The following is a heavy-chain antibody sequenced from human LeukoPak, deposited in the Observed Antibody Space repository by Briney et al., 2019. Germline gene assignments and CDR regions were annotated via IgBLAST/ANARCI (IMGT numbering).Heavy chain of an antibody. CDR2: IKQDGSEK. Sequence: PGGSLRLSCAASGFSFSGYWMSWVRQTPGKGLEWVATIKQDGSEKYYVDSVKGRFTISRDNAKNSLYLQMNSLRAEDTAVYYCARVSRLTIFWVAQYFFDYWGQGTLVTVSS. J-gene: IGHJ4*02. D-gene: IGHD3-3*01. CDR1: GFSFSGYW. CDR3: ARVSRLTIFWVAQYFFDY. V-gene: IGHV3-7*01.